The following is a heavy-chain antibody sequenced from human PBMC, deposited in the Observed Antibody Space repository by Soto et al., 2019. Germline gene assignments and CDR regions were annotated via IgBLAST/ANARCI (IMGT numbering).Heavy chain of an antibody. Sequence: QVQLVQSGAEVKKPGSSVKVSCKASGGTFSSYAISWVRQAPGQGLEWMGGIIPIFGTANYAQKFQGRVTITADESTSTAYMEMSSLRSEDTAVYYCASQIANRAYYGYGMDVWGQGTTVTVSS. J-gene: IGHJ6*02. V-gene: IGHV1-69*01. D-gene: IGHD6-13*01. CDR2: IIPIFGTA. CDR1: GGTFSSYA. CDR3: ASQIANRAYYGYGMDV.